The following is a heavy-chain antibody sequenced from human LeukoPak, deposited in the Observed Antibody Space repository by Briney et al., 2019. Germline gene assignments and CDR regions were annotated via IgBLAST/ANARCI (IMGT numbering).Heavy chain of an antibody. CDR1: GFNLDDYA. CDR2: ISWNSGTI. V-gene: IGHV3-9*01. J-gene: IGHJ4*02. D-gene: IGHD3-22*01. CDR3: AKGAPKVYSDSSGYYVSYDY. Sequence: GRSLRLSCAASGFNLDDYAVYWVRQAPGKGLEFVSGISWNSGTIGYTDSVKGRFTISRDNAKNSLYLQMNSLRAEDTALYYCAKGAPKVYSDSSGYYVSYDYWGQGTLVTVSS.